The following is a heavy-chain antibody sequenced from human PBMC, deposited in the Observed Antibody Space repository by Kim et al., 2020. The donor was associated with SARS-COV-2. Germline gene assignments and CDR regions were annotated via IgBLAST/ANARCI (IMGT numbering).Heavy chain of an antibody. D-gene: IGHD2-2*01. CDR3: ARDIYCSSTSCYRGDYYYGMDV. CDR1: GFTFSSYA. CDR2: ISYDGSNK. J-gene: IGHJ6*02. Sequence: GGSLRLSCAASGFTFSSYAMHWVRQAPGKGLEWVAVISYDGSNKYYVDSVKGRFTISRDNSKNTLYLQMNSLRAEDTAVYYCARDIYCSSTSCYRGDYYYGMDVWGQGTTVTVSS. V-gene: IGHV3-30*04.